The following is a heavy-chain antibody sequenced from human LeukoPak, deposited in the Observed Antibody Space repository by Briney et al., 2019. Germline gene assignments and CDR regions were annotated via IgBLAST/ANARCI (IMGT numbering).Heavy chain of an antibody. Sequence: GGSLRLSCAASGFTFSSYAMSWVRQAPGKGLEWVSAISGSGDNTYYADSVKGRFTISRDNSKNTLYLQMNSLRAEDTAVYYCAKFPPYSSGWYGYFDYWGQGTLVTVSS. D-gene: IGHD6-19*01. V-gene: IGHV3-23*01. CDR2: ISGSGDNT. CDR1: GFTFSSYA. J-gene: IGHJ4*02. CDR3: AKFPPYSSGWYGYFDY.